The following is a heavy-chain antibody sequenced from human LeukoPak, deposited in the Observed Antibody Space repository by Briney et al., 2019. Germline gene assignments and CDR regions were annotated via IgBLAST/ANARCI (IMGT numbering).Heavy chain of an antibody. Sequence: RGSLRVSCAASGFTFSSYAMSWVRPAPGKGLEWVSALSGRGGSTYYADSVKGRFTISRDNSKNTLYLQMNSLRAEDTAVYYCAKDRDGYKSGDFDYWGQGTLVTVS. CDR2: LSGRGGST. CDR1: GFTFSSYA. J-gene: IGHJ4*02. V-gene: IGHV3-23*01. CDR3: AKDRDGYKSGDFDY. D-gene: IGHD5-24*01.